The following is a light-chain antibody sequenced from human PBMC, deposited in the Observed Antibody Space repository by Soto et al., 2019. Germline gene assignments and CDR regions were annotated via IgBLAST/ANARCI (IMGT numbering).Light chain of an antibody. CDR3: QQYDDSRT. CDR1: QSVRNNY. V-gene: IGKV3-20*01. CDR2: DAS. J-gene: IGKJ1*01. Sequence: EIVLTQSPGTLSLSPGERATLSCRASQSVRNNYVAWYQQNPGQAPRLLIYDASIRATGIPDRFSGSGSGTDFTLTIGRLEPEDFAVYHCQQYDDSRTFGQGTKVEIK.